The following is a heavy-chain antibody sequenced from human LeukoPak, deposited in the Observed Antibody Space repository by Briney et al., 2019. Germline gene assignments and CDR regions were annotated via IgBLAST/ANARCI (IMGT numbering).Heavy chain of an antibody. CDR3: ARDYGERYDY. D-gene: IGHD3-10*01. CDR1: GGSISSSSYY. Sequence: SETLSLTCTVSGGSISSSSYYWGWIRQPPGKGLEWIGSIDYSASTYYNPSLKSRVTISVDTSKNQLSLKLRSVTAADTAVYYCARDYGERYDYWGQGTLVTVSS. CDR2: IDYSAST. J-gene: IGHJ4*02. V-gene: IGHV4-39*07.